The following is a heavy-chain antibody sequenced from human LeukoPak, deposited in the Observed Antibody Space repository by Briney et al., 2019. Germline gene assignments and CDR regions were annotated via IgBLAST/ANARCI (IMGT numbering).Heavy chain of an antibody. D-gene: IGHD3-10*01. CDR1: GGSFSGYY. CDR3: ARDPGGVVRGVITPYGMDV. V-gene: IGHV4-34*01. J-gene: IGHJ6*02. Sequence: SETLSLTCAVYGGSFSGYYWSWIRQPPGKGLEWIGEINHSGSTNYNPSLKSRVTISVDTSKNQFSLKLSSVTAADTAVYYCARDPGGVVRGVITPYGMDVWGQGTTVTVSS. CDR2: INHSGST.